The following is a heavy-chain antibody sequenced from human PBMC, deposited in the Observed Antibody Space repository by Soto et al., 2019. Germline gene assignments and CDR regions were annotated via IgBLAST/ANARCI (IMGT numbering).Heavy chain of an antibody. J-gene: IGHJ4*02. CDR2: IYHSGST. CDR1: GGSFSGYY. Sequence: SETLSLTCAVYGGSFSGYYWGWVRQPPGEGLEGIGGIYHSGSTYYNPSLESRVTISVDKSKNQFSLKLMSLSAADTAVYYCGGLEGLATISYYFDYWGQGALVTVSS. D-gene: IGHD3-9*01. V-gene: IGHV4-34*01. CDR3: GGLEGLATISYYFDY.